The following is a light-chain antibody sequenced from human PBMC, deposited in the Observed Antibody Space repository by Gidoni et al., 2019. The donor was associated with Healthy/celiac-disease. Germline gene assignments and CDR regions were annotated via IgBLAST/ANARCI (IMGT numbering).Light chain of an antibody. J-gene: IGKJ2*01. Sequence: EIVLTTSPGTTSSFPRERATLSFRASQRVGSSYLAWYQQKPGQAPRLLIYGASSRATGIPDRFSGSGSGTDFTLTISRLEPEDFAVYYCQQYGSSPYTFGQGPKLENK. V-gene: IGKV3-20*01. CDR2: GAS. CDR3: QQYGSSPYT. CDR1: QRVGSSY.